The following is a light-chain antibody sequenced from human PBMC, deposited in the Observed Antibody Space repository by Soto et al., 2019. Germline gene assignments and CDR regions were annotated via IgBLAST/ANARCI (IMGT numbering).Light chain of an antibody. V-gene: IGKV3-11*01. CDR1: QSVRTV. Sequence: EIVLTQSPATLSLSPGERATLSCGASQSVRTVLAWYQQKPVQAPRLLIYDASTRATGVPARFSGSGSGTDFTLTISNLESEDFGVYYCQQRTDWPTITFGQGTRLDIK. CDR3: QQRTDWPTIT. J-gene: IGKJ5*01. CDR2: DAS.